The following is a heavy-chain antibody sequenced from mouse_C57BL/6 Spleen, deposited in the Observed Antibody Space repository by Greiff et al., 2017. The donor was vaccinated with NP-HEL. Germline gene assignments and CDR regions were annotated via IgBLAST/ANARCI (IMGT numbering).Heavy chain of an antibody. Sequence: QVQLQQPGAELVRPGSSVKLSCKASGYTFTSYWMHWVKQRPIQGLEWIGNIDPSDSETHYNQKFKDKATLTVDKSSSTAYMQLSSLTSEDSAVYYCAREGGLYGSRYYYAMDYWGQGTSVTVSS. CDR1: GYTFTSYW. CDR2: IDPSDSET. V-gene: IGHV1-52*01. CDR3: AREGGLYGSRYYYAMDY. J-gene: IGHJ4*01. D-gene: IGHD1-1*01.